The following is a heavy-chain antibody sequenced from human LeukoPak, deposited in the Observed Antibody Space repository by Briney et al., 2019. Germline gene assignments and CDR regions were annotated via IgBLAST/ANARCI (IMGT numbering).Heavy chain of an antibody. J-gene: IGHJ4*02. CDR3: ARGPTYYDSSGQVPFDY. V-gene: IGHV3-21*01. CDR2: ISSSSSYI. D-gene: IGHD3-22*01. Sequence: PGGSLRLSCAASGYTFSSYSMNWVRQAPGKGLEWVSSISSSSSYIYYADSVKGRFTISRDNAKNSLYLQMNSLRAEDTAVYYCARGPTYYDSSGQVPFDYWGQGTLVTVSS. CDR1: GYTFSSYS.